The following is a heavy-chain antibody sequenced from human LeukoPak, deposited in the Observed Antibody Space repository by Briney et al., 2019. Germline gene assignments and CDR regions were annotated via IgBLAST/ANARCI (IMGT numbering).Heavy chain of an antibody. V-gene: IGHV1-69*05. J-gene: IGHJ4*02. CDR2: IIPIFGTA. Sequence: ASVKVSRKASGGTFSSYAISWVRQAPGQGLEWMGRIIPIFGTANYAQKFQGRVTITTDESTSTAYMELSSLRSEDTAVYYCAREGLVVVHLDYWGQGTLVTVSS. D-gene: IGHD3-22*01. CDR1: GGTFSSYA. CDR3: AREGLVVVHLDY.